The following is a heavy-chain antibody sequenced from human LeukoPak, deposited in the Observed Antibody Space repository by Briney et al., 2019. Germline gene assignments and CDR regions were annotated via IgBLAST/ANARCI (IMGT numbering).Heavy chain of an antibody. V-gene: IGHV3-48*02. CDR1: GFTFSTYA. D-gene: IGHD4-17*01. CDR2: IYSNSDTI. CDR3: VRDHDYALDY. Sequence: GGSLRLSCAASGFTFSTYAMNWVRQAPGKGLEWVSWIYSNSDTIYYADSVKGRFALSRDNAQNSLYLQMTSLRDEDTAVYYCVRDHDYALDYWGQGAPVTVSS. J-gene: IGHJ4*02.